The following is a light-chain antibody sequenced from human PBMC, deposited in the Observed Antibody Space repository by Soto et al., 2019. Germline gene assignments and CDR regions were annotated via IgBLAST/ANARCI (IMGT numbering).Light chain of an antibody. CDR2: AAS. V-gene: IGKV1-39*01. CDR3: HQIYSAPLT. Sequence: DIQMTQSPSSLSASVGDRVTITCRASQSITMYLNWYRQKPGKAPKLLIYAASSLQSGVPSRFSGSGSETEFTLSISSLQPEDFATYFCHQIYSAPLTFGGGTKVDIK. J-gene: IGKJ4*01. CDR1: QSITMY.